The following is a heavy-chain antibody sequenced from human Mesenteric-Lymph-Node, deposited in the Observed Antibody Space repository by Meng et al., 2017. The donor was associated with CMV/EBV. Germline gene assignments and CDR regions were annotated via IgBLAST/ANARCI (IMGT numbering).Heavy chain of an antibody. V-gene: IGHV3-23*01. CDR1: GFTFSSYA. Sequence: GGSLRLSCAVSGFTFSSYAMSWVRQAPGKGLEWVSAISGSGDNTYYADSVKGRFTISRDSSKNTLYLQVNSLRADDTAVYYCAKVNIPTRPAWFDSCGQVTLVTVSS. J-gene: IGHJ5*01. CDR2: ISGSGDNT. D-gene: IGHD6-6*01. CDR3: AKVNIPTRPAWFDS.